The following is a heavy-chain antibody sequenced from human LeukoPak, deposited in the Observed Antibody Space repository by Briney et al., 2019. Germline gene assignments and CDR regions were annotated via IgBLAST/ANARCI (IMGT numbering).Heavy chain of an antibody. V-gene: IGHV3-23*01. J-gene: IGHJ6*02. Sequence: GGSLRLSCAASGFTFSSYAMSWVRQAPGKGLEWVSAISGSGGSTYYADSVKGRFTISRDSSKNTLYLQMNSLRAEDTAVYYCAKAEGQDIVVVPAAYYYYGMDVWGQGTTVTVSS. CDR1: GFTFSSYA. D-gene: IGHD2-2*01. CDR2: ISGSGGST. CDR3: AKAEGQDIVVVPAAYYYYGMDV.